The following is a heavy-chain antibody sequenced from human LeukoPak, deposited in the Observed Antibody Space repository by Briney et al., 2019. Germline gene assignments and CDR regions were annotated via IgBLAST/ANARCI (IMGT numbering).Heavy chain of an antibody. CDR3: ARGDLVGATTGFDF. Sequence: SQTLSLTCAISGDSVSSYSAAWNWIRQSPSRSLEWLGRTYYRSKWYTDYAVSAKSRITINPDTSKNQFSLQLNSVTPEDTAVYYCARGDLVGATTGFDFWGQGTLVTVSS. V-gene: IGHV6-1*01. CDR2: TYYRSKWYT. CDR1: GDSVSSYSAA. J-gene: IGHJ4*02. D-gene: IGHD1-26*01.